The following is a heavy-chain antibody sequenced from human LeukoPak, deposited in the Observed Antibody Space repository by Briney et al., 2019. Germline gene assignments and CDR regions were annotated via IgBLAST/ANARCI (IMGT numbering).Heavy chain of an antibody. V-gene: IGHV3-21*01. CDR3: ARDGKGGYCSGGSCYYYYFDY. CDR1: GFTFSSYS. D-gene: IGHD2-15*01. CDR2: ISGSSSNI. J-gene: IGHJ4*02. Sequence: GGSLRLSCAASGFTFSSYSMNWVRQAPGKGLEWLSSISGSSSNILYADSVKGRFTISRDNAKNSLYLQMNSLRAEDTAVYYCARDGKGGYCSGGSCYYYYFDYWGQGTLVTVSS.